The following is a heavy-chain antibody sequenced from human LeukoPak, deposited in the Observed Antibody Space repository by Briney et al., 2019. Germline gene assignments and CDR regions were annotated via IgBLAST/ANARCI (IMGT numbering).Heavy chain of an antibody. CDR3: ARGPLYYDFWSGYLDV. Sequence: ASVKVSCKASGYTFTGYYMHWVRQAPGQGLEWMGWINPNSGGTNYAQKFQGRVTMTRDTSISTAYMELSRLRSDDTAVYYCARGPLYYDFWSGYLDVWGKGTTVTVSS. V-gene: IGHV1-2*02. CDR2: INPNSGGT. J-gene: IGHJ6*03. D-gene: IGHD3-3*01. CDR1: GYTFTGYY.